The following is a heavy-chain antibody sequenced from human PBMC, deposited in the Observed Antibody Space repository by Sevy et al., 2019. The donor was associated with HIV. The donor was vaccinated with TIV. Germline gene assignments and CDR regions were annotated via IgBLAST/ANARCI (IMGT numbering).Heavy chain of an antibody. Sequence: SETLSLTCTVSGGSISSGGYYWSWIRQHPGKGLEWIGYIYYSGSTYYNPSLKSRVTISVDTSKNRFSLKLSSVTAADTAVYYCARAGGNYYYGSGPAPNYYCYYGMDVWGQGTTVTVSS. V-gene: IGHV4-31*03. CDR1: GGSISSGGYY. CDR3: ARAGGNYYYGSGPAPNYYCYYGMDV. J-gene: IGHJ6*02. D-gene: IGHD3-10*01. CDR2: IYYSGST.